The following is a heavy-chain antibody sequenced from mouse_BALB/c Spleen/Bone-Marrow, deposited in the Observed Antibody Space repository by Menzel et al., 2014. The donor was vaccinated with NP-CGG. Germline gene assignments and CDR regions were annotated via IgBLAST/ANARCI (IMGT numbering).Heavy chain of an antibody. Sequence: DVMLVESGGGLVQPGGSLKLSCAASGFDSSGYWMSWVRQAPGKGLEWIGEINPDSSTINYTPSLKDKFIISRDNAENTLYLQMSKVRSEDTALYYCARLGYYGTMDYWGQGTSVTVSS. D-gene: IGHD1-1*01. CDR3: ARLGYYGTMDY. CDR2: INPDSSTI. CDR1: GFDSSGYW. J-gene: IGHJ4*01. V-gene: IGHV4-1*02.